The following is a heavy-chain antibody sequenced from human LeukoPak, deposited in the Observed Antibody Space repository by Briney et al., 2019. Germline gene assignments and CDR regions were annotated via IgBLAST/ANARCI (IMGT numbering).Heavy chain of an antibody. CDR1: GFTVSSYY. V-gene: IGHV3-66*01. Sequence: GGSLRLSCAASGFTVSSYYMTWVRQAPGRGLEWVSVMYSGGSTYYADSVKGRVAISRDNSQNTVFLQMNSVRVEDTAVYYCARSYSNHLFGMDVWGQGTAVTVSS. CDR2: MYSGGST. D-gene: IGHD4-11*01. J-gene: IGHJ6*02. CDR3: ARSYSNHLFGMDV.